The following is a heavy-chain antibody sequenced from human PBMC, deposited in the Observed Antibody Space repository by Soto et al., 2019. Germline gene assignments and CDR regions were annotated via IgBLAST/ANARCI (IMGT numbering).Heavy chain of an antibody. D-gene: IGHD3-22*01. J-gene: IGHJ6*02. Sequence: QVQLVQSGAEVKKPGSSVKVSCKASGGSLSNYGISWVRQAPGQGLEWMGAIIPVFGTPNYAQKFQDRVTIPAYXSTTTVYMEVRSLTSEDTAVYYCARGDATKIVVTTYYAMDVWGQGTTVTVSS. V-gene: IGHV1-69*12. CDR1: GGSLSNYG. CDR3: ARGDATKIVVTTYYAMDV. CDR2: IIPVFGTP.